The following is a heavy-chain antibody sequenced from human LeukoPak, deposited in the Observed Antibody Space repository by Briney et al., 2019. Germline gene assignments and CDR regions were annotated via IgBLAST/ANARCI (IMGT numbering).Heavy chain of an antibody. Sequence: SVKVSCKASGGTFSTYAINWVRQAPGHGREWLGGIIPFFGTTNYAQKFQGRVTITADESTSTAYMELNSLRSEDTAVYYCARGDITMVRGVMGFDPWGQGTLVTVSS. V-gene: IGHV1-69*13. J-gene: IGHJ5*02. CDR1: GGTFSTYA. CDR3: ARGDITMVRGVMGFDP. CDR2: IIPFFGTT. D-gene: IGHD3-10*01.